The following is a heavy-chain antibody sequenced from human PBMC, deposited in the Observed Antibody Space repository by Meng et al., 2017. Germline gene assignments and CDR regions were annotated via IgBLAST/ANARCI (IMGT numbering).Heavy chain of an antibody. D-gene: IGHD3-3*01. V-gene: IGHV4-34*01. CDR2: INHSGST. CDR3: ARGIPNYDFWSGYFYYFDY. J-gene: IGHJ4*02. CDR1: GGSFSGYY. Sequence: SETLSLTCAVYGGSFSGYYWSWIRQPPGKGLEWIGEINHSGSTNYNPSLKSRVTISVDTSKNQFSLKLSSATAADTAVYYCARGIPNYDFWSGYFYYFDYWGQGTLVTVSS.